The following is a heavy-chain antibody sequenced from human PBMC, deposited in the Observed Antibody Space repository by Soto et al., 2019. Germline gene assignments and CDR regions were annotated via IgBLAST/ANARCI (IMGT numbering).Heavy chain of an antibody. D-gene: IGHD3-10*01. Sequence: GAAVPVSCKASGGTFTSYAISWVRQAPGQGQEWMGGIIPNFNTANSAQKYQSRVTITADESTSTANMELPSLRTEDKAGSQCAGDDGGIYGSGAFDIWGQGTMVTVSS. CDR3: AGDDGGIYGSGAFDI. V-gene: IGHV1-69*13. J-gene: IGHJ3*02. CDR1: GGTFTSYA. CDR2: IIPNFNTA.